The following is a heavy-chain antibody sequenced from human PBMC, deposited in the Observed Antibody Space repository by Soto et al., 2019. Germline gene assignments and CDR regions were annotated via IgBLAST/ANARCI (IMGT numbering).Heavy chain of an antibody. Sequence: QVQLVQSGAEEKKPGASVKVSCKASGYTFTSYAIQWVRQAPGQRLEWMGWINAGNGNTKYSQKFQGRVTITRDTSASKAYMERSSLRSEDTAVYYCARDPGYSDGNTWGQGTLVTVSS. V-gene: IGHV1-3*05. CDR2: INAGNGNT. CDR3: ARDPGYSDGNT. J-gene: IGHJ5*02. D-gene: IGHD5-18*01. CDR1: GYTFTSYA.